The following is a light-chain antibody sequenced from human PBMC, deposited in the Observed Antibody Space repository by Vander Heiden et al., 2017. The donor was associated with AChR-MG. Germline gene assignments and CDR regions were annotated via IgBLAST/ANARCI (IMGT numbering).Light chain of an antibody. Sequence: DIVMTQSPDSLAVSLGERATINCKSSQSVLYSSNNKNYLAWYQQKPGQPPKLLIYWASTRESGVPDRFSGSGSGTDFTLTNSSLQAEDVAVYYCQQDYSTPYTFGQGTKLEIK. CDR1: QSVLYSSNNKNY. J-gene: IGKJ2*01. CDR3: QQDYSTPYT. V-gene: IGKV4-1*01. CDR2: WAS.